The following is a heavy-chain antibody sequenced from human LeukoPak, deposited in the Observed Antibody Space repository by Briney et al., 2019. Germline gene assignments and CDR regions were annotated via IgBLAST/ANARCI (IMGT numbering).Heavy chain of an antibody. Sequence: LGESLKISCKGSGYTFTNYWIGWVRQMPGKGLEWMGIVYPADSDTRYSPSFHGQVTISADKSISTAYLEWHSLKASDTAVYYCARPFSGSDRYYFDYWGQGTLVTVSS. CDR3: ARPFSGSDRYYFDY. CDR1: GYTFTNYW. CDR2: VYPADSDT. D-gene: IGHD1-26*01. J-gene: IGHJ4*02. V-gene: IGHV5-51*01.